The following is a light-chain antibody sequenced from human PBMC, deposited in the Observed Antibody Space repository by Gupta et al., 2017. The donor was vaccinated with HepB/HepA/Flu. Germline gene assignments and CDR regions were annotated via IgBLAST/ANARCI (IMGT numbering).Light chain of an antibody. CDR3: QVWATLNSDHPV. CDR1: SIGSNS. J-gene: IGLJ2*01. CDR2: DDS. V-gene: IGLV3-21*03. Sequence: SYVLTQPPSVSVAPGKTARITCGGNSIGSNSVHWYQQKPGQAPVLVVYDDSDRPSGIPERFSGSHSGSTATLTISRVEAGDEADYYCQVWATLNSDHPVFGGGTKLTVL.